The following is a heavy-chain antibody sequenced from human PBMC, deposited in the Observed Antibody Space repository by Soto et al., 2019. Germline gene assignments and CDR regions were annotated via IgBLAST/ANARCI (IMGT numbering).Heavy chain of an antibody. CDR1: GFTFANAW. J-gene: IGHJ4*02. CDR2: VRSKADGGTT. Sequence: GGSLRVYRAASGFTFANAWMSWVRQAPGKGLEWVGRVRSKADGGTTDYAAPVKGRFTIYRDDSENTLYLQMNSLKIDDTAVYYCRRDWDYPVLWGQGTLVTVSS. V-gene: IGHV3-15*01. CDR3: RRDWDYPVL. D-gene: IGHD1-7*01.